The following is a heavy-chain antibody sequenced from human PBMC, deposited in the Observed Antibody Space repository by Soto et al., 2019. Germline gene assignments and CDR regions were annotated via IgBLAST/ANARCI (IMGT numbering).Heavy chain of an antibody. CDR3: ARIRDYGSGSYGLDY. V-gene: IGHV2-70*01. D-gene: IGHD3-10*01. CDR2: IDWDDDK. Sequence: SGPTLVNPTQTLTLTCTFSGCSLSTSGMCVSWIRQPPGKALEWLALIDWDDDKYYSTSLKTRLTISKDTSKNQVVLTMTNMDPVDTATYYCARIRDYGSGSYGLDYWGQGTLVTVSS. J-gene: IGHJ4*02. CDR1: GCSLSTSGMC.